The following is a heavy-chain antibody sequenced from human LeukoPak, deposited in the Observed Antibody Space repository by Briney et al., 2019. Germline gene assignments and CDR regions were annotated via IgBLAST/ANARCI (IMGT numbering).Heavy chain of an antibody. CDR3: ARHFSPPYGSGSASADY. D-gene: IGHD3-10*01. CDR1: GGSFSGYY. CDR2: INHSGST. J-gene: IGHJ4*02. V-gene: IGHV4-34*01. Sequence: SETLSLTCAVYGGSFSGYYWSWIRQPPGKGLEWIGEINHSGSTNYNPSLKSRVTISVDTSKNQFSLKLSSVTAADTAVYYCARHFSPPYGSGSASADYWGQGTLVTVSS.